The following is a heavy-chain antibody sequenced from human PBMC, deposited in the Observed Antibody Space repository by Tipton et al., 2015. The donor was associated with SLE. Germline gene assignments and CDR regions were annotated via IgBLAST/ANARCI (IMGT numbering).Heavy chain of an antibody. CDR3: AKDGSSGWYDY. CDR1: GFTFSSYG. Sequence: SLRLSCAASGFTFSSYGMHWVRQAPGKGLEWVAVIWYDGSNKCYADSVKGRFTISRDNSKNTLYLQMNSLRAEDTAVYYCAKDGSSGWYDYWGQGTLVTVSS. D-gene: IGHD6-19*01. J-gene: IGHJ4*02. V-gene: IGHV3-33*06. CDR2: IWYDGSNK.